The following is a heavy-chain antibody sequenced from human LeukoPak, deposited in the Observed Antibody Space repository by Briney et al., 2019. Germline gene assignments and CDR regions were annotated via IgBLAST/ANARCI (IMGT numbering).Heavy chain of an antibody. CDR3: ARGIAVAGTFWFDP. CDR1: GFTFSSYG. V-gene: IGHV3-33*01. CDR2: IWYDGSNK. D-gene: IGHD6-19*01. Sequence: GGSLRLSCAASGFTFSSYGMHWVRQAPGKGLGWVAVIWYDGSNKYYADSVKGRFTISRDNSGDTLFLHMNNLRAEDTAVYYCARGIAVAGTFWFDPWGQGTLVTVSS. J-gene: IGHJ5*02.